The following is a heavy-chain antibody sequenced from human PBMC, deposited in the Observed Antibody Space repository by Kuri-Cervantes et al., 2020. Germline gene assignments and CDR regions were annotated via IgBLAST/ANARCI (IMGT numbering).Heavy chain of an antibody. CDR3: ARGGVTMVRGVIIFFGGMDV. Sequence: SVPVSFLASGYSFTSYYIHWLRQAPGQGLEWMGIINPSGGSTSYAQKFQGRVTMTRDTSTSTVYMELSRLRSDDTAVYYCARGGVTMVRGVIIFFGGMDVWVQGNTV. CDR2: INPSGGST. J-gene: IGHJ6*01. V-gene: IGHV1-46*01. D-gene: IGHD3-10*01. CDR1: GYSFTSYY.